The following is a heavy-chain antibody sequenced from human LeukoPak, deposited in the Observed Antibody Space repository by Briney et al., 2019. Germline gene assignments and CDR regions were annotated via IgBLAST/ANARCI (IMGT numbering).Heavy chain of an antibody. D-gene: IGHD1-26*01. Sequence: GRSLTLSCPASGFTFSTYWMSWVRQAPGKGLEWVANIKQDGRQKYYVNSVKGRLTTSRDNATQSLYLQLNRHRTKHTATYYCPRLNIVGAYPFFNYWGQGTLVTVSS. J-gene: IGHJ4*02. V-gene: IGHV3-7*01. CDR2: IKQDGRQK. CDR1: GFTFSTYW. CDR3: PRLNIVGAYPFFNY.